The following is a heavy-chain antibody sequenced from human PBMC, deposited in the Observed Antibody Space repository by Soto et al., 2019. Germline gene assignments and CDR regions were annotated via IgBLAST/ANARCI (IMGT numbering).Heavy chain of an antibody. CDR1: GFTFSSYS. J-gene: IGHJ4*02. D-gene: IGHD3-9*01. CDR2: ISSSSTI. V-gene: IGHV3-48*01. CDR3: TIPLTGYYTSVYFDY. Sequence: GGSLRLSCAASGFTFSSYSMNWVRQAPGKGLEWVSYISSSSTIYYADSVKGRFTISRDNAKNTLYLQMNSLKTEDTAVYYCTIPLTGYYTSVYFDYWGQGTLVTVSS.